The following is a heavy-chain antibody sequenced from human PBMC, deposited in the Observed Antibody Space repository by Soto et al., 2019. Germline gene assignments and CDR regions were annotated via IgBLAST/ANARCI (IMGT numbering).Heavy chain of an antibody. Sequence: PSETMSLTCTVSGISLTSSIDYLGWIRQPPGKGLEWIGTIYYSGSTYYNPSLESRVTISVDTSKNQFSLNLSSVTAADTAVYYCARHPLWLPGSGSYLRLSCFDPWGQGTLVTVSS. V-gene: IGHV4-39*01. D-gene: IGHD3-10*01. CDR3: ARHPLWLPGSGSYLRLSCFDP. CDR1: GISLTSSIDY. CDR2: IYYSGST. J-gene: IGHJ5*02.